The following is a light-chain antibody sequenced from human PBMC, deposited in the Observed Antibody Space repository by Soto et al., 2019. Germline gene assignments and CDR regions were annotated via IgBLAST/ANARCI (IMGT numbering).Light chain of an antibody. CDR1: QRVDSS. CDR2: GAS. V-gene: IGKV3-15*01. Sequence: EIVLTQSPGTLSLSPGERATLSCRASQRVDSSLAWYQQTPGQAPKLLIHGASTRAPGVPARFSGSGSGTEFTLTISSLQSEDFAVYYCQQYYKWPRTFGQGTKVDIK. J-gene: IGKJ1*01. CDR3: QQYYKWPRT.